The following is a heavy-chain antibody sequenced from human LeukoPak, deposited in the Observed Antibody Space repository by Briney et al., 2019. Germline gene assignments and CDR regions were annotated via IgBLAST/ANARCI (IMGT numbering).Heavy chain of an antibody. CDR2: IYYSGST. Sequence: SETLSLSCTVSGGSISSSSYYWGWIRQPPGKGLEWIGSIYYSGSTYYNPSLKSRVTISVDTSKNQFSLKLSSVTAADTAVYYSAGYETAYDYWGQGTLVTVSS. CDR1: GGSISSSSYY. J-gene: IGHJ4*02. V-gene: IGHV4-39*07. CDR3: AGYETAYDY. D-gene: IGHD2-2*01.